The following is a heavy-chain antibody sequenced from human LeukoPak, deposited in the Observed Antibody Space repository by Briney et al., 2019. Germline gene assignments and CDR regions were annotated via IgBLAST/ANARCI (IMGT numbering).Heavy chain of an antibody. CDR2: ISGSGDGT. J-gene: IGHJ4*02. D-gene: IGHD5-18*01. V-gene: IGHV3-23*01. CDR1: AFTFSNYA. CDR3: AKAGEQQWLRMHFDN. Sequence: GGSLRLSCAASAFTFSNYAMNWVRQAPGKGLEGVSVISGSGDGTYYADSVKGRFTISRDNPKNTLYLQMKSLRAEDTAVYYCAKAGEQQWLRMHFDNWGQGTLVTVSS.